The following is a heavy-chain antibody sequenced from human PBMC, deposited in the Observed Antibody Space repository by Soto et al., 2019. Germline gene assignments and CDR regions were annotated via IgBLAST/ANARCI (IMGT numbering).Heavy chain of an antibody. CDR1: GGSFSGYY. J-gene: IGHJ4*02. V-gene: IGHV4-34*01. CDR2: INHSGST. Sequence: SETLSLTCAVYGGSFSGYYWSWIRQPPGKGLEWIGEINHSGSTNYNPSLKSRVTISVDTSKNQFSLKLSSVTAADTAVYYCARLSHSSGWYLDYWGQGTLVTVSS. CDR3: ARLSHSSGWYLDY. D-gene: IGHD6-19*01.